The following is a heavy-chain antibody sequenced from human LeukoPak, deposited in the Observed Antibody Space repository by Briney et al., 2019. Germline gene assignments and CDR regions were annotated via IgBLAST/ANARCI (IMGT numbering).Heavy chain of an antibody. Sequence: PSETLSLTCTVSGGSISSYYWSWIRQPAGKGLEWIGRIYTSGSTNYNPSLKSRVTMSVDTSKNQFSLKLSSVTAADTAVYYCARDGYSYGYRNYYYYMDVWGKGTTVTISS. CDR3: ARDGYSYGYRNYYYYMDV. CDR2: IYTSGST. J-gene: IGHJ6*03. V-gene: IGHV4-4*07. D-gene: IGHD5-18*01. CDR1: GGSISSYY.